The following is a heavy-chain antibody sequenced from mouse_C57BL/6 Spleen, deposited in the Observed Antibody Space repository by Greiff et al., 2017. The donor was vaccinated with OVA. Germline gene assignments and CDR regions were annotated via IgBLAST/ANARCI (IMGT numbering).Heavy chain of an antibody. V-gene: IGHV1-55*01. Sequence: VQLQQPGAELVKPGASVKMSCKASGYTFTSYWITWVKQRPGQGLEWIGDIYPGSGSTNYNEKFKSKATLTVDTSSSTAYMQLSSLTSEDSAVYYCARKDSNYEDYFDYWGQGTTLTVSS. CDR1: GYTFTSYW. J-gene: IGHJ2*01. D-gene: IGHD2-5*01. CDR3: ARKDSNYEDYFDY. CDR2: IYPGSGST.